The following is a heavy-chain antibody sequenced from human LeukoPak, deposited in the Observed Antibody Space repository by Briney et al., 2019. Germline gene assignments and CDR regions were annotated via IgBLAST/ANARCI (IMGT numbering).Heavy chain of an antibody. CDR3: ARGGGFDCSGGSCYAFDV. CDR1: GFTFSSYS. V-gene: IGHV3-21*01. J-gene: IGHJ3*01. CDR2: ISSSSSYI. D-gene: IGHD2-15*01. Sequence: PGGSLRLSCAASGFTFSSYSMNWVRQAPGKGLEWVASISSSSSYIYYADSVKGRFTISRDNAKNSLYLQMNSLRAEDTAVYYCARGGGFDCSGGSCYAFDVWGQGTMVTVSS.